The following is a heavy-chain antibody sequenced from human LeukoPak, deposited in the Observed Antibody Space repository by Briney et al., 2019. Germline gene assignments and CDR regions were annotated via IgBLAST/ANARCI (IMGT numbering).Heavy chain of an antibody. CDR1: GGSISSSSYY. V-gene: IGHV4-39*01. CDR3: ARLGGGYDFWSGYPYYFDY. Sequence: PSETLSLTCTVSGGSISSSSYYWGWIRQPPGKGLEWIGSIYYSGSTYYNPSLKSRVTISVGTSKNQFSLKLSSVTAADTAVYYCARLGGGYDFWSGYPYYFDYWGQGTLVTVSS. CDR2: IYYSGST. J-gene: IGHJ4*02. D-gene: IGHD3-3*01.